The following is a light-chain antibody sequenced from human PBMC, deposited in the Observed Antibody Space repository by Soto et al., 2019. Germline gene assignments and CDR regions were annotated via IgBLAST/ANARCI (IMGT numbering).Light chain of an antibody. Sequence: AIQLTQSPSSLSASVGDRVTITCRASQGIGSALAWYQQKPGNPPNLLIYDASSLETGVPSRFSASGSGTDFTLTISSRQAEDFATYYCQQFSSYPPITFRQRTRLEIK. CDR2: DAS. J-gene: IGKJ5*01. V-gene: IGKV1-13*02. CDR3: QQFSSYPPIT. CDR1: QGIGSA.